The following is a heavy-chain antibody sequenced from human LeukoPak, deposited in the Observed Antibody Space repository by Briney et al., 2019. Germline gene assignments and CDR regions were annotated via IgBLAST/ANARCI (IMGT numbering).Heavy chain of an antibody. CDR3: ARDWGSWDFDY. V-gene: IGHV3-21*01. Sequence: GGSLRLSCAASGFTFNYYSMNWVRQAPGKGLEWVSSITNGGNYIYYADSVRGRFTISRDNAKNSLYLQMNSLRADDTAVYYCARDWGSWDFDYWGQGTLVTVSS. D-gene: IGHD6-13*01. J-gene: IGHJ4*02. CDR1: GFTFNYYS. CDR2: ITNGGNYI.